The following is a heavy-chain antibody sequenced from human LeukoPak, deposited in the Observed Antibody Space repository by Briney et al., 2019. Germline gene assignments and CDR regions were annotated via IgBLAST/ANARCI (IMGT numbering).Heavy chain of an antibody. J-gene: IGHJ4*02. CDR1: GGTFSSYA. D-gene: IGHD6-19*01. CDR3: AWHRSSGWYSPAFDY. V-gene: IGHV1-69*13. CDR2: IIPIFCTA. Sequence: SVKVSCKASGGTFSSYAISWVRQAPGQGLEWMGGIIPIFCTANYAQKFQGRVTITADESTSTAYMELSSLRSEDTAVYYCAWHRSSGWYSPAFDYWGQGTLVTVSS.